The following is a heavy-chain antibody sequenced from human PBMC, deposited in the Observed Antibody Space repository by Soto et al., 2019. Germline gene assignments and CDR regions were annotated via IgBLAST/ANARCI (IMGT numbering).Heavy chain of an antibody. CDR2: ISWDGGST. CDR1: GFTFDDYT. CDR3: AKEVLSNPSGIGREAFDI. J-gene: IGHJ3*02. V-gene: IGHV3-43*01. Sequence: GGSLRLSCAASGFTFDDYTMHWVRQAPGKGLEWVSLISWDGGSTYYADSVKGRFTISRDNSKNSLYLQMNSLRTEDTALYYCAKEVLSNPSGIGREAFDIWGQGTMVTVSS. D-gene: IGHD1-26*01.